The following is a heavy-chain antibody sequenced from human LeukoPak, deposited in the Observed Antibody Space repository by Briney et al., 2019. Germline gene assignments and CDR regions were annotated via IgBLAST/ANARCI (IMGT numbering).Heavy chain of an antibody. CDR1: GYSFTHNW. V-gene: IGHV5-51*01. J-gene: IGHJ4*02. CDR2: IYPGDSDT. Sequence: GASLKIFCKGSGYSFTHNWIGWGRQMPGEGLEWMGIIYPGDSDTRYSPSFEGQVTISVDKSISTAYLQWSSLKASDTAMYYCARQTRDGSGSRGYSFDFWGQGTLVTVSS. CDR3: ARQTRDGSGSRGYSFDF. D-gene: IGHD3-10*01.